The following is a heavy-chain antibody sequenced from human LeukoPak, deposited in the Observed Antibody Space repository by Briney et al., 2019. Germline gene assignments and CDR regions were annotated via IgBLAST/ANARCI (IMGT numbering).Heavy chain of an antibody. CDR3: ARDYGGSSPFDY. Sequence: GGSLRLSCAASGFTFSRYSMNWVRQAPGKGLEWVSSISISSNYIYYPDSLKGRFTISRDNAKNSLYLQMNSLRAEDTAVYYCARDYGGSSPFDYWGQGTLVTVSS. D-gene: IGHD4-23*01. CDR2: ISISSNYI. CDR1: GFTFSRYS. V-gene: IGHV3-21*01. J-gene: IGHJ4*02.